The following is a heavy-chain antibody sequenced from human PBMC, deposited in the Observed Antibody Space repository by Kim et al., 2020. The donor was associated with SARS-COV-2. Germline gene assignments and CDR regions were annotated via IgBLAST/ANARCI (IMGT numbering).Heavy chain of an antibody. J-gene: IGHJ4*02. D-gene: IGHD1-26*01. CDR1: GFTFSRYW. CDR3: ASQFASTSQRESFDY. CDR2: IKQDGSEK. Sequence: GGSLRLSCAASGFTFSRYWMSWVRQAPGKGLEWVANIKQDGSEKDYVDSVKGRFTISRDNAGNSLFLQMNSLRAEDTAVYYCASQFASTSQRESFDYWGQGTLVTVSS. V-gene: IGHV3-7*01.